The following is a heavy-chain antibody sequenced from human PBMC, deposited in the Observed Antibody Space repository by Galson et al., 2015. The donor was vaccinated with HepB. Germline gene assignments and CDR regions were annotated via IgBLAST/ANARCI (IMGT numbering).Heavy chain of an antibody. D-gene: IGHD6-13*01. CDR2: IIPIFGTA. V-gene: IGHV1-69*13. CDR1: GGTFSSYA. J-gene: IGHJ5*02. Sequence: SVKVSCKASGGTFSSYAISWVRQAPGQGLEWMGGIIPIFGTANYAQKFQGRVTITADESTSTAYMELSSLRSEDTAVYYCGYSSSSVNWFDPWGQGTLVTVSS. CDR3: GYSSSSVNWFDP.